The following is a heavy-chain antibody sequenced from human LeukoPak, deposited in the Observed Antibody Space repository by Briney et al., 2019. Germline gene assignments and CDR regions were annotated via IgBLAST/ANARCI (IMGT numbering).Heavy chain of an antibody. CDR3: ARGLAARRYDAFDI. D-gene: IGHD6-6*01. CDR1: GFTLSSYW. V-gene: IGHV3-7*01. J-gene: IGHJ3*02. Sequence: PGGSLRLSCAVSGFTLSSYWMSWVRQAPGKGLEWVANIKQDGSEKYYVDSVKGRFTISRDNAKNSLYLQMNSLRAEDTAVYYCARGLAARRYDAFDIWGQGTVVTVSS. CDR2: IKQDGSEK.